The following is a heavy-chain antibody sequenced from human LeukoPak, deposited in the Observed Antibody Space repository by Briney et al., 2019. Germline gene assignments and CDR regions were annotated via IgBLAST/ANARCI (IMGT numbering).Heavy chain of an antibody. Sequence: GGSLRLSCAASGFTFSSYAMSWVRQAPGKGLEWVSAISGSGGSTYYADSVKGRFTISRDNSKNTLYLQMNSLRAEDTAVYYCAKAPRYSSGWNTDYWGQGTLVTVPS. D-gene: IGHD6-19*01. J-gene: IGHJ4*02. CDR1: GFTFSSYA. V-gene: IGHV3-23*01. CDR2: ISGSGGST. CDR3: AKAPRYSSGWNTDY.